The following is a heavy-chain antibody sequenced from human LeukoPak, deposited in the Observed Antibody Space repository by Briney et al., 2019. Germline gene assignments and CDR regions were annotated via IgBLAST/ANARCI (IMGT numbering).Heavy chain of an antibody. CDR3: AREVGYGDYVDY. Sequence: SETLSLTCTVSGGSISGSSYYWGWIRQPPGKGLEWIGSIYYSGSTYYNPSLKGRVTISVDTSKNQFSLKLSSVTAADTAVYYCAREVGYGDYVDYWGQGTLVTVSS. V-gene: IGHV4-39*07. D-gene: IGHD4-17*01. J-gene: IGHJ4*02. CDR2: IYYSGST. CDR1: GGSISGSSYY.